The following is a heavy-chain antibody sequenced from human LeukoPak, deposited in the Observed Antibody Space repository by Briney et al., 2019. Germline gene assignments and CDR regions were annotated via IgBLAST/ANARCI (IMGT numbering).Heavy chain of an antibody. V-gene: IGHV3-43*02. D-gene: IGHD3-9*01. CDR3: AKPRYFDWLLSPAAFDY. CDR2: ISGDGGST. Sequence: GGSLRLXRAASGFTFDDYAMHWVRQAPGKGLEWVSLISGDGGSTYYADSVKGRFTISRDNSKNSLYLRMNSLRTEDTALYYCAKPRYFDWLLSPAAFDYWGQGTLVTVSS. J-gene: IGHJ4*02. CDR1: GFTFDDYA.